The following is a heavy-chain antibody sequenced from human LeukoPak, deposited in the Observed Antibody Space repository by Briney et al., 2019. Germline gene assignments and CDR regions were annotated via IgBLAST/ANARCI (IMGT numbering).Heavy chain of an antibody. D-gene: IGHD2-15*01. CDR3: AKDYGNCSGGRCYSVPGDY. J-gene: IGHJ4*02. CDR1: GFTFSSYA. CDR2: ISGSGGST. V-gene: IGHV3-23*01. Sequence: PGGSLRLSCAASGFTFSSYAMSWVRQAPGKGLEWVSVISGSGGSTYYADSVKGRFTISRDNSKNTVYLQMNSLRAEDTAVYYCAKDYGNCSGGRCYSVPGDYWGQGTVVTVSS.